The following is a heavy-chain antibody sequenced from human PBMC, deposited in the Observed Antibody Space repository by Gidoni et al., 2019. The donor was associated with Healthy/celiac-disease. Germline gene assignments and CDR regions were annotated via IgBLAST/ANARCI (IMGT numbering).Heavy chain of an antibody. D-gene: IGHD3-10*01. CDR1: GFTFRSYG. Sequence: EVQLVESGGGLVKPGGSLSLSCAASGFTFRSYGMNWVRQAPGKGLEWVSSISSSSSYIYYADSVKGRFTISRDNAKNSLYLQMNSLRAEDTAVYYCARDVEITMVRGHYGMDVWGQGTTVTVSS. CDR2: ISSSSSYI. V-gene: IGHV3-21*01. CDR3: ARDVEITMVRGHYGMDV. J-gene: IGHJ6*02.